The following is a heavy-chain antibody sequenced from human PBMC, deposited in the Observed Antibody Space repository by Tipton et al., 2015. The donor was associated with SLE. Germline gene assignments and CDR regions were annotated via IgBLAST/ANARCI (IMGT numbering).Heavy chain of an antibody. CDR1: GGSISSGGYY. V-gene: IGHV4-31*03. CDR3: ASHSTHYCSSTSCYFDY. D-gene: IGHD2-2*01. Sequence: SLTCTVSGGSISSGGYYWSWIRQHPGKGLEWIGYIYYSGSTYYNPSLKSRVTISVDTSKNQFSLKLSSVTAADTAVYYCASHSTHYCSSTSCYFDYWGQGTLVTVSS. J-gene: IGHJ4*02. CDR2: IYYSGST.